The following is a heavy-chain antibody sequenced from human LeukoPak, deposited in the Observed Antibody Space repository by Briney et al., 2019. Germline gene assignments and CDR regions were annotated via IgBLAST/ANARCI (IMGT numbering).Heavy chain of an antibody. CDR1: GLTFSSYA. Sequence: GGSLRLSCVASGLTFSSYAMNWVRQAPGKGLEWVSVIGGGGGSTYYADSVKGRFTISRDSSKNTLYLQMNGLRAEDTAVYYCAKGSGYYPEYFQHWGQGTLVTVSS. V-gene: IGHV3-23*01. J-gene: IGHJ1*01. CDR3: AKGSGYYPEYFQH. CDR2: IGGGGGST. D-gene: IGHD3-22*01.